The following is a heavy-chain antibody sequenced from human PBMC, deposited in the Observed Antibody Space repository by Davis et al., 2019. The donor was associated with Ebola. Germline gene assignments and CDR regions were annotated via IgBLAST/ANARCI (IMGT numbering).Heavy chain of an antibody. Sequence: AASVKVSCKASGYTFTSYAISWVRQAPGQGLEWMGWISAYNGNTNYAQKLQGRVTMTTDTSTSTAYMELRSLRSDDTAVYYCARDLLNYYDSSGSWFDPWGQGTLVTVSS. D-gene: IGHD3-22*01. V-gene: IGHV1-18*01. CDR2: ISAYNGNT. CDR3: ARDLLNYYDSSGSWFDP. CDR1: GYTFTSYA. J-gene: IGHJ5*02.